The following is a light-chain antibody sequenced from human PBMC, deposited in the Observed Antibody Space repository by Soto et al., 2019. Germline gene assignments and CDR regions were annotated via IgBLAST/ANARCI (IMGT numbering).Light chain of an antibody. V-gene: IGLV2-23*01. CDR3: CSYAGSVV. Sequence: QSALTQPASVSGSPGQSITISCTRTSSDVGSYNLVSWYQQHPGKAPKLMIYEGSKRPSGVSNRFSGSKSGNTASLTISGLQAEDEADYYCCSYAGSVVFGGGTKLTVL. CDR1: SSDVGSYNL. CDR2: EGS. J-gene: IGLJ2*01.